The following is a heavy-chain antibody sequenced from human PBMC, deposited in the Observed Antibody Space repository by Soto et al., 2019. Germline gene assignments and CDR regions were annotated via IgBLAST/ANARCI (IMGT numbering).Heavy chain of an antibody. CDR1: GGTFSSYA. V-gene: IGHV1-69*06. D-gene: IGHD2-2*01. Sequence: SVKVSCKASGGTFSSYAISWVRQAPGQGLEWMGGIIPIFGTANYAQKFQGRVTITADKSTSTAYMELSSLRSEDTAVYYCARELGYCSSTICDSFVYNYGMDVCGQGTTVTVSS. CDR2: IIPIFGTA. J-gene: IGHJ6*02. CDR3: ARELGYCSSTICDSFVYNYGMDV.